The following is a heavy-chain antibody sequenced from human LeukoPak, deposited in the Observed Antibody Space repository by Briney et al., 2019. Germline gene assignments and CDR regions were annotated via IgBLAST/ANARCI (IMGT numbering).Heavy chain of an antibody. J-gene: IGHJ4*02. CDR2: INSNSGDT. D-gene: IGHD1-26*01. CDR3: ARDKSGIDY. CDR1: GCMFTGYY. Sequence: ASVKVSCKASGCMFTGYYIHWVRRAPGQGLEWMGWINSNSGDTKYAQEFQGRVTMARDTSITTVYMELSSLRSDDTAVYYCARDKSGIDYWGQGTLVTVSS. V-gene: IGHV1-2*02.